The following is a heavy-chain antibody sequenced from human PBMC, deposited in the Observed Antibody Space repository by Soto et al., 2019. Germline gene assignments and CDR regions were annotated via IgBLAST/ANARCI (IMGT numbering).Heavy chain of an antibody. CDR2: ISEDGLTT. CDR1: GFYFSVYW. D-gene: IGHD3-10*01. V-gene: IGHV3-74*01. J-gene: IGHJ4*02. Sequence: EVQLVESGGGLVQPGGSLRLSCSASGFYFSVYWMHWVRQTPGKGPVWVARISEDGLTTNYADSVQGRFIISRDDAKSTLHLRMNRLRVEDTAVYYCTRGPRPDSSATGTYWGQGTQVTVS. CDR3: TRGPRPDSSATGTY.